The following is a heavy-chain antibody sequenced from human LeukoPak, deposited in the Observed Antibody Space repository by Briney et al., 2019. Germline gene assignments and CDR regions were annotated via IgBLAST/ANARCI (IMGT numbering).Heavy chain of an antibody. CDR3: AKQADSDYDIHFDY. CDR2: ISGSGGST. D-gene: IGHD5-12*01. Sequence: GGSLRLSCAASGFTFSSYAMSWVRQAPGKGLAWVSAISGSGGSTYYADSVKSRFTISRDNSKNTLYLQMNSLRAEDTAVYYCAKQADSDYDIHFDYWGQGTLVTVSS. V-gene: IGHV3-23*01. J-gene: IGHJ4*02. CDR1: GFTFSSYA.